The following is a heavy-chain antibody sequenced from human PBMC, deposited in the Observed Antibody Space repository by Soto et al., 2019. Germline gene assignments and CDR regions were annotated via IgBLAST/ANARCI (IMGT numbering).Heavy chain of an antibody. Sequence: PGESLKISCKGSGYTFTNYWIGWVRQMPGRGLEWMGIIYPGDSDTRYSPSLEGQVTISADKSSSTAYLQWSSLKDSDTAIYYCARRGSSSPSYNFDFWGQGTPVTVSS. J-gene: IGHJ4*02. CDR2: IYPGDSDT. CDR3: ARRGSSSPSYNFDF. CDR1: GYTFTNYW. D-gene: IGHD6-13*01. V-gene: IGHV5-51*01.